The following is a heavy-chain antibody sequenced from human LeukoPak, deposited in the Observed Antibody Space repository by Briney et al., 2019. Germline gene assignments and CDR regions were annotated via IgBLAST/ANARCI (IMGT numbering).Heavy chain of an antibody. CDR2: ISSSGSTI. Sequence: GGSLRLSCAASGFTFSDYYMSWIRQAPGKGLEWVSYISSSGSTIYYADSVKGRFTISRDNAKNSLYLQMNSLRAEDTAVYYCAGNYYGSGSYYSEDRYWGQGTLVTVSS. CDR3: AGNYYGSGSYYSEDRY. V-gene: IGHV3-11*01. D-gene: IGHD3-10*01. J-gene: IGHJ4*02. CDR1: GFTFSDYY.